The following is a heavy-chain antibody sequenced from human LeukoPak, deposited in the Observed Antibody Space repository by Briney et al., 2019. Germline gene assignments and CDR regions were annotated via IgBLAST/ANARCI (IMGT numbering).Heavy chain of an antibody. J-gene: IGHJ4*02. D-gene: IGHD1-26*01. Sequence: GGSLRLSCAASGFTFSSYAMSWVRQAPGKGLEWVSGIRDSGGTTFYADSVRGRFTISRDNPKNTLYLQMNSLRAEDTAVYYCAKDGGTYSPYYFDSWGQGTLVTVSS. V-gene: IGHV3-23*01. CDR2: IRDSGGTT. CDR3: AKDGGTYSPYYFDS. CDR1: GFTFSSYA.